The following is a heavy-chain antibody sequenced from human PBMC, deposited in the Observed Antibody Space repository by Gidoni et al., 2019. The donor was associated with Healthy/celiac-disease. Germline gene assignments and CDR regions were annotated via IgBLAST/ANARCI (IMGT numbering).Heavy chain of an antibody. CDR2: ISYDGSNK. Sequence: VQLLVAAGCVVQPSTSLSLSFAASVCTFSSYGMHWVLQAPGKGLEWMAGISYDGSNKYYADYVKGRFTISRDNSKNTLYLQMNSLRAEDTAVYYCANTIQGGIAPAYFDYWGQGTLVTVSS. CDR1: VCTFSSYG. CDR3: ANTIQGGIAPAYFDY. V-gene: IGHV3-30*18. D-gene: IGHD6-13*01. J-gene: IGHJ4*02.